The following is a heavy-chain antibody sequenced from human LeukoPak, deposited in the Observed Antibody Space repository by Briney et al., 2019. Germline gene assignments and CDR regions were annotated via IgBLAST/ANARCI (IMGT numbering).Heavy chain of an antibody. V-gene: IGHV4-39*01. CDR1: GGFISNSIYY. D-gene: IGHD2-21*02. J-gene: IGHJ5*02. Sequence: SETLSLTCIVSGGFISNSIYYWAWIRQPPGEGLEWIGSIHYSGKTYYYPSLKSRVTMSVDTSKNQFSLKLSSVTAADTAVYYCARRCGGDCYSKMGLDPWGQGTAVTVYS. CDR3: ARRCGGDCYSKMGLDP. CDR2: IHYSGKT.